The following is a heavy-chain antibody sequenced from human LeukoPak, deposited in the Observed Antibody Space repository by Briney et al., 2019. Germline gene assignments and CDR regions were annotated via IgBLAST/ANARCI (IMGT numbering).Heavy chain of an antibody. CDR2: INPSGST. Sequence: PSETLSLTCVVSDGSFSGYFWTWIRQPPGKGLESIGEINPSGSTNYSPSLKGRVTLSIDRSENQFSLNLTSVTAADTAVYYCARGVKQLGRFYFYLDVWGNGTTVSVSS. CDR1: DGSFSGYF. V-gene: IGHV4-34*01. D-gene: IGHD1-1*01. J-gene: IGHJ6*03. CDR3: ARGVKQLGRFYFYLDV.